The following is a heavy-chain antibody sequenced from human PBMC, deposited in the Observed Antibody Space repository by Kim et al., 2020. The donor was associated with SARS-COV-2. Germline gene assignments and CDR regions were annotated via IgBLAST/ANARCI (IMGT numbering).Heavy chain of an antibody. CDR1: GFTFSDYY. J-gene: IGHJ4*02. CDR3: ASPAEILWFVEPPAFDY. V-gene: IGHV3-11*01. Sequence: GGSLRLSCAASGFTFSDYYMSWIRQAPGKGLEWVSYISSSGSTIYYADSVKGRFTISRDNAKNSLYLQMNSLRAEDTAVYYCASPAEILWFVEPPAFDYWGQGTLVTVSS. D-gene: IGHD3-10*01. CDR2: ISSSGSTI.